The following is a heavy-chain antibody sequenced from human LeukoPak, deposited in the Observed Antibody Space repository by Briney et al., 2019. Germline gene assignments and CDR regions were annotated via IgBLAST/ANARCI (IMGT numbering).Heavy chain of an antibody. V-gene: IGHV3-30-3*01. Sequence: GGSLKLSCAASGFTFSSYAMHWVRQAPGKGLEWVAVISYDGSNKYYADSVKGRFTISRDNSKNTLYLQMNSLRAEDTAVYYCARGTYYYDSSGYYYDPAFDYWGQGTLVTVSS. CDR1: GFTFSSYA. J-gene: IGHJ4*02. CDR2: ISYDGSNK. CDR3: ARGTYYYDSSGYYYDPAFDY. D-gene: IGHD3-22*01.